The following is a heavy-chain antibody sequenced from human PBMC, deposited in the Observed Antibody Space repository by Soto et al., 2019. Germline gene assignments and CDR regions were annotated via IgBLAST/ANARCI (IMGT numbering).Heavy chain of an antibody. J-gene: IGHJ4*02. V-gene: IGHV5-51*01. Sequence: EVQLVQSGPEMKKPGESLNISCQGSGFTFSTYWVGWVRQRPGKGLDWMGNIYPGDSDVKYSPSFQGQVTISVDKSIDTTYLQWSSLNASDTAVYYCARQSYTGYGGSDSVFDTWGQGPLVTVSS. CDR3: ARQSYTGYGGSDSVFDT. CDR1: GFTFSTYW. D-gene: IGHD5-12*01. CDR2: IYPGDSDV.